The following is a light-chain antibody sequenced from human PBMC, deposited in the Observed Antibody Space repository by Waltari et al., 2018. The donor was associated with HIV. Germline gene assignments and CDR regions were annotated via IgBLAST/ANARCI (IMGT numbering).Light chain of an antibody. CDR3: QAWDSSHVV. V-gene: IGLV3-1*01. Sequence: SYELTQPPSLSVSPGQTANITCSGDKLGAKYVCWYQQKPGQSPVLVIYQDRKRPSGIPERFSGSNSGNTATLTISGTQAMDEADYYCQAWDSSHVVFGGGSKLTVL. J-gene: IGLJ2*01. CDR2: QDR. CDR1: KLGAKY.